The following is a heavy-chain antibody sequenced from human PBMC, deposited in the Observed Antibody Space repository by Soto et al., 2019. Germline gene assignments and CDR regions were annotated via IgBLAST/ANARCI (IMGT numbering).Heavy chain of an antibody. CDR1: GFICSSYD. D-gene: IGHD2-8*02. CDR3: AKATATGGGAFDI. V-gene: IGHV3-23*01. CDR2: ILVDGRT. J-gene: IGHJ3*02. Sequence: GGSLRLSCAATGFICSSYDMSWVRQAPGKGLEWVSTILVDGRTFYVDSVKGRFTISRDSSQNTVYLQMNSLTAGDTALYYCAKATATGGGAFDICGQGTMVTVSS.